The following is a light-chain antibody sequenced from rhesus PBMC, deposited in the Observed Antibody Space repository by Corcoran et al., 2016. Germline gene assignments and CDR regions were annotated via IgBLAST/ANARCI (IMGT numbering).Light chain of an antibody. CDR2: GAS. Sequence: EIVMTQSPATLSLSPGERATLSCRASQSVSSSLAWYQQKPGQAPRLFIYGASSRATGIPDRSSGSGSGTDFTRTISSLEPEDVALYYCLQHSNWPLTFGGGTKVELK. J-gene: IGKJ4*01. V-gene: IGKV3-24*01. CDR3: LQHSNWPLT. CDR1: QSVSSS.